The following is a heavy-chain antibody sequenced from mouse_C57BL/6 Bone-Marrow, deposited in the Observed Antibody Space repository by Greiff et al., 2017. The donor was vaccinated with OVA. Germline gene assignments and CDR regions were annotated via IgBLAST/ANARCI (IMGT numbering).Heavy chain of an antibody. D-gene: IGHD1-1*01. J-gene: IGHJ3*01. CDR3: ARSGLYYGSSYVGAY. CDR2: IYPGSGST. Sequence: VQLQQSGAELVKPGASVKMSCKASGYTFTSYWITWVKQRPGQGLEWIGDIYPGSGSTNYNEKFKSKATLTVDTSSSTAYMQLSSLTSEDSAVYYCARSGLYYGSSYVGAYWGQGTLVTVSA. CDR1: GYTFTSYW. V-gene: IGHV1-55*01.